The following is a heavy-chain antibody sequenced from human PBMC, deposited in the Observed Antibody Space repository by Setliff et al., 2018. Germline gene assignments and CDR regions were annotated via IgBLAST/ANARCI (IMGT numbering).Heavy chain of an antibody. CDR3: AKDRVPDNKWDFDY. V-gene: IGHV3-7*03. Sequence: LRLSCAASGFSFSSFWMNWVRQAPGKGLEWVANIKQDGSQRSYVDSVKGRFTISRDNAKNSLYLRMNGLRAEDTAIYYCAKDRVPDNKWDFDYWGQGILVTVSS. D-gene: IGHD2-8*01. CDR2: IKQDGSQR. J-gene: IGHJ4*02. CDR1: GFSFSSFW.